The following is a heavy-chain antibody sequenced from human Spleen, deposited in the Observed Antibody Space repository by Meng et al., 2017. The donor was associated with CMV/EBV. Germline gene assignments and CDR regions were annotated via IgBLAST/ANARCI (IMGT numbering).Heavy chain of an antibody. V-gene: IGHV3-74*01. CDR3: ASSIAATGDY. J-gene: IGHJ4*02. CDR1: GFTFNNYW. Sequence: GGSLRLSCVVSGFTFNNYWMHWVRQAPGKGLVWVSRINGDGRSTNYGDSVKGRFTISRDNAKNTLYLQMNSLRAEDTAVYYCASSIAATGDYWGQGTLVTVSS. D-gene: IGHD6-13*01. CDR2: INGDGRST.